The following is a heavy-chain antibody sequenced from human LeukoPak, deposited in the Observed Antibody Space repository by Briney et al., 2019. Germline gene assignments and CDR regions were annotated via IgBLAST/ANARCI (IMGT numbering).Heavy chain of an antibody. CDR2: INYSGST. V-gene: IGHV4-59*01. CDR1: GGSISTYY. D-gene: IGHD6-13*01. CDR3: AREYSSFEY. Sequence: SETLSLTCTVSGGSISTYYWSWIRQAPGKGLEWIGYINYSGSTDYNPCLKSRVNISVDTSKNQLSLKMRSVTAADTAVYYCAREYSSFEYWGQGTLVTVSS. J-gene: IGHJ4*02.